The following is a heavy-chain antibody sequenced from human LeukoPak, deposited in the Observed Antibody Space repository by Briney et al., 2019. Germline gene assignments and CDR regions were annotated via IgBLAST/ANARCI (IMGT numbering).Heavy chain of an antibody. CDR1: GYTFTSYA. Sequence: ASVKVSCKASGYTFTSYAMHWVRQAPGQRLEWMGWINAGNGNTKYSQKFQGRVTITRDTSASTVYMELSSLRSDDTAVYYCARDGRRITVAGTGDNWGQGTLVTVSS. J-gene: IGHJ4*02. V-gene: IGHV1-3*01. CDR3: ARDGRRITVAGTGDN. CDR2: INAGNGNT. D-gene: IGHD6-19*01.